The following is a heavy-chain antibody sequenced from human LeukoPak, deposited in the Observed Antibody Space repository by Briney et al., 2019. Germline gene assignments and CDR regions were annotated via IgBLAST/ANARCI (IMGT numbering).Heavy chain of an antibody. D-gene: IGHD6-13*01. CDR1: GFTFSDYG. CDR2: IRFDGSIT. CDR3: AKGGSSSWDYFDY. J-gene: IGHJ4*02. Sequence: GGSLRLSCAASGFTFSDYGMVWVRVRQAPGKGLEWMAFIRFDGSITYYADSVRDRFTISRDNSKNTLYLHMNSLRDEDTAVYYCAKGGSSSWDYFDYWGQGTLVTVSS. V-gene: IGHV3-30*02.